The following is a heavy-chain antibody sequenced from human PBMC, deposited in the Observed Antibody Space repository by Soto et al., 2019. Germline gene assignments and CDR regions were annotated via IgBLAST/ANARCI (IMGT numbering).Heavy chain of an antibody. CDR1: GYSFTSYW. Sequence: LGESLKISCKGSGYSFTSYWINWVRQMPGKGLEWMGIIYPGDSDTRYSPSFQGQVTISADKSIDTAYLQWRSLKASDIAVYYCARHHGSPGSYFGLDVWGQGTTVTVSS. V-gene: IGHV5-51*01. D-gene: IGHD6-13*01. CDR2: IYPGDSDT. J-gene: IGHJ6*02. CDR3: ARHHGSPGSYFGLDV.